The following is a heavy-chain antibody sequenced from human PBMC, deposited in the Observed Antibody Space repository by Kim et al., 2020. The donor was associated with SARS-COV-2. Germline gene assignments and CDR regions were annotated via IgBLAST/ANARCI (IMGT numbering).Heavy chain of an antibody. V-gene: IGHV3-23*05. CDR1: GFIFSTYD. CDR3: VRRPPGSIDY. J-gene: IGHJ4*02. Sequence: GGSLRLSCTVSGFIFSTYDMSWVRQAPGKGLEWVAHIDTTSFTLYADSVKGRFTISRDNSRSTLYLQMNSLRDADTGLYFCVRRPPGSIDYWGQGSPVTVSS. D-gene: IGHD3-10*01. CDR2: IDTTSFT.